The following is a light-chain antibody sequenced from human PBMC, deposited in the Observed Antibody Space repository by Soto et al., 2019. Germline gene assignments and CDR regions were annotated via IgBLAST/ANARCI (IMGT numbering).Light chain of an antibody. V-gene: IGKV4-1*01. CDR1: QSVLYSSNNKDY. CDR2: WAS. J-gene: IGKJ2*01. Sequence: DIVMTQSPDSLTVSLGERASINCKSSQSVLYSSNNKDYLAWYQQKPGQPPKLIIYWASTRESGVPDRFSGSGSGTDFTLTISSLQAEDVAVYYCQQYYSPPHTFGQGTKLEIK. CDR3: QQYYSPPHT.